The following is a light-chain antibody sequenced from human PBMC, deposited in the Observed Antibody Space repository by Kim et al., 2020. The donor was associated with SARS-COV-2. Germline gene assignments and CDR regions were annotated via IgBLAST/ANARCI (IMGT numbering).Light chain of an antibody. CDR1: QSISSH. J-gene: IGKJ3*01. Sequence: DIQMTQSPSSLSASVGDRVTITCRTSQSISSHLNWYHQKPGRAPKLLIYAASTLQGGVPSRFSGSGSETDFTLTISSLQPEDFGNYFCQQSYITPFTFGPGTKVDIK. V-gene: IGKV1-39*01. CDR2: AAS. CDR3: QQSYITPFT.